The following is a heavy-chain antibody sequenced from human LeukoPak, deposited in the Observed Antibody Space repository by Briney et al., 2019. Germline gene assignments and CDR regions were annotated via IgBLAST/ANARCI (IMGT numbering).Heavy chain of an antibody. Sequence: PSETLSLTCTVSGGSISSSSYYWGWIRQPPGKGLEWIGSIYYSGSTYYNPSLKSRVTISVDTSKNQFSLKLSSVTAADTAVYYCAGTRATPPPTFDYWGQGTQVTVSS. CDR2: IYYSGST. V-gene: IGHV4-39*07. CDR3: AGTRATPPPTFDY. CDR1: GGSISSSSYY. J-gene: IGHJ4*02.